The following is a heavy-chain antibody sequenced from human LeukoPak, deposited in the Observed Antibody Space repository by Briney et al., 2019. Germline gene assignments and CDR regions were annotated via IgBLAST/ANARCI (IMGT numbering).Heavy chain of an antibody. J-gene: IGHJ4*02. CDR2: MKGTGET. CDR3: ARASWVSTADAVR. CDR1: GLSFSSFA. Sequence: PGGSLTLSCAASGLSFSSFAMGWVRQAPARGLEWLTSMKGTGETIYADSVRGRCTLFGDGSRNTVYLQLNNLRVEDTAVYYCARASWVSTADAVRWGQGTVVTVSS. D-gene: IGHD3-16*01. V-gene: IGHV3-23*01.